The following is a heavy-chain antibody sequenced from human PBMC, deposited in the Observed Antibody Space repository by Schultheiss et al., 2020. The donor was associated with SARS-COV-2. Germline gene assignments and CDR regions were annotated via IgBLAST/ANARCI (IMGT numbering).Heavy chain of an antibody. Sequence: GESLKISCAASGFTFSSYAMSWVRQAPGKGLEWVSAISGSGGSTYYADSVKGRFTISRDNAKNSLYLQMNSLRAEDTAVYYCAREVAGSSTAHFDYWGQGTLVTVSS. CDR1: GFTFSSYA. CDR2: ISGSGGST. D-gene: IGHD1-26*01. V-gene: IGHV3-23*01. CDR3: AREVAGSSTAHFDY. J-gene: IGHJ4*02.